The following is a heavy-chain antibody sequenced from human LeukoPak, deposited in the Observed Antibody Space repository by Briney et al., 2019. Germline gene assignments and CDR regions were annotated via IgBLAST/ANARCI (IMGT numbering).Heavy chain of an antibody. V-gene: IGHV3-53*01. Sequence: GGTLRLSCAASGFTFSSYGMSWVRQAPGKGLEWVSVIYSGGSTYYADSVKGRFTISRDNSKNTLYLQMNSLRAEDTAVYYCARVRRYDFDYWGQGTLVTVSS. CDR3: ARVRRYDFDY. CDR2: IYSGGST. D-gene: IGHD3-9*01. CDR1: GFTFSSYG. J-gene: IGHJ4*02.